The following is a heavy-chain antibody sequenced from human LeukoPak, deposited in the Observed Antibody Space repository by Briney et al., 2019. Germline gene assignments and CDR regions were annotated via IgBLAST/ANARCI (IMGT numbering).Heavy chain of an antibody. CDR1: GFTFSFYW. CDR3: AFGGVIAWYFDY. V-gene: IGHV3-7*01. D-gene: IGHD3-16*02. CDR2: IKQDGTEE. Sequence: GGSLRLSCAASGFTFSFYWLSWVRQAPGKGLEWVASIKQDGTEEQYVDSVKGRFTISRDTAKSSLYLQMNSLSGEDTAVYYCAFGGVIAWYFDYWGQGTLVTVSS. J-gene: IGHJ4*02.